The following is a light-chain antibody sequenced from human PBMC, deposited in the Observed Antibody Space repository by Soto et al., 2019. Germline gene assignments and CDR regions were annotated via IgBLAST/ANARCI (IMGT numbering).Light chain of an antibody. CDR2: DVS. J-gene: IGLJ1*01. V-gene: IGLV2-14*01. CDR3: SSSTSSSTLLV. CDR1: SSDVGGYKY. Sequence: QSALTQPASVSGSPGQSITISCTGTSSDVGGYKYVSWYQQHPGKAPKLMIYDVSNRPSGVSNRFSGSKSGNTASLTISGLQADDEADYYCSSSTSSSTLLVFGTGTKLTVL.